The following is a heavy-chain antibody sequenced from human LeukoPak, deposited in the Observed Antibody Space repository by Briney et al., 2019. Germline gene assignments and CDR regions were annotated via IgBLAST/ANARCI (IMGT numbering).Heavy chain of an antibody. D-gene: IGHD6-13*01. CDR1: GFTFSSYG. J-gene: IGHJ4*02. CDR2: IWYDGSNK. Sequence: PGRSLRLSCAASGFTFSSYGMHWVRQAPGKGLEWVAVIWYDGSNKYYADSVKGRFTISRDNSKNTLYLQMNSLRAEDTAVYYCARDLYSSSRFGFDYWGQGTLVTVSS. CDR3: ARDLYSSSRFGFDY. V-gene: IGHV3-33*01.